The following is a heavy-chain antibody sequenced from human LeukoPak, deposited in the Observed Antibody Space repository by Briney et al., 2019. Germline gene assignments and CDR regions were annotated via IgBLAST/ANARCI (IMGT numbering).Heavy chain of an antibody. D-gene: IGHD3-10*01. CDR3: AKDSALGSGY. V-gene: IGHV4-34*01. J-gene: IGHJ4*02. CDR2: INHSGST. CDR1: GGSFSGYY. Sequence: SETLSLTCAVYGGSFSGYYWSWIRQPPGKGLEWIGEINHSGSTNYSPSLKSRVTISVDTSKTQFSLKLSSVTAADTAVYYCAKDSALGSGYWGQGTLVTVSS.